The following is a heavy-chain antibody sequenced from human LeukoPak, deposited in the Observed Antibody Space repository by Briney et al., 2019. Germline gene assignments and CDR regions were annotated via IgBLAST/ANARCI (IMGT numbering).Heavy chain of an antibody. D-gene: IGHD6-13*01. CDR3: AKANTPGYSSSWSDLDY. CDR2: ISGSGGST. Sequence: GGSLRLSCAASGFTFSSYAMSWVRQAPGKGLEWVSAISGSGGSTYYADSVKGRFTISRDNSKNTLYLQMNSLRAEDTAVYYCAKANTPGYSSSWSDLDYWGQGTLVTVSS. CDR1: GFTFSSYA. V-gene: IGHV3-23*01. J-gene: IGHJ4*02.